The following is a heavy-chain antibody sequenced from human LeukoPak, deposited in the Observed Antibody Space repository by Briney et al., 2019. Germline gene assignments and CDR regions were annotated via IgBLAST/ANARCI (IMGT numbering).Heavy chain of an antibody. V-gene: IGHV5-51*01. J-gene: IGHJ4*02. D-gene: IGHD4-11*01. CDR2: IYPGDSDT. CDR3: ARQSSNYFVFDY. Sequence: GESLKISCKGSGYSFTSYWIGWVRQMPGKVLEWMGIIYPGDSDTSYSPSFQGQVTISADKSICTAYLQWSSLKASDTAMYYCARQSSNYFVFDYWGQGTLVTVSS. CDR1: GYSFTSYW.